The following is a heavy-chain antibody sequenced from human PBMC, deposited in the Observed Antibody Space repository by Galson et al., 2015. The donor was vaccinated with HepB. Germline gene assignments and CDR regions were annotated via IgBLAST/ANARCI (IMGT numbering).Heavy chain of an antibody. Sequence: SLRLSCAGSRFSFSSYGMSWVRQAPGKGLEWVSAISASGSSTYYVDSVKGRFTISRDNSDNTLYLQMNSLRAGDTAVYYCAKHGSSWSYYFDYWGQGTLVTVSS. D-gene: IGHD6-13*01. J-gene: IGHJ4*02. CDR1: RFSFSSYG. CDR2: ISASGSST. V-gene: IGHV3-23*01. CDR3: AKHGSSWSYYFDY.